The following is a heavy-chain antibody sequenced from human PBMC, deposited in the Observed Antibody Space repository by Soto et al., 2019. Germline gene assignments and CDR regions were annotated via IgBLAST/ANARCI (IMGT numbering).Heavy chain of an antibody. D-gene: IGHD3-9*01. V-gene: IGHV1-18*01. CDR1: GYTFTSYG. CDR2: ISGYNGNT. Sequence: QIQLVQSGAEVKKPGASVKVSCKASGYTFTSYGISWVRQAPGQGLERMGWISGYNGNTNYAQKLQGRVTMTTDTSTSTAYMELRSLRSDDTAVYYCARDWGRGQFLTNKDYWGQGTLVTVSS. CDR3: ARDWGRGQFLTNKDY. J-gene: IGHJ4*02.